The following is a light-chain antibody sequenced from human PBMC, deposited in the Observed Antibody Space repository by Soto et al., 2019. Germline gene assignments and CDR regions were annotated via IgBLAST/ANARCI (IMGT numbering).Light chain of an antibody. CDR1: QSISSW. J-gene: IGKJ3*01. Sequence: DIQMTQSPSTLSASVGDRVTITCRASQSISSWLAWYQQKPGKAPKLLIYDASSLESGVPSRFSGSGSGTEFTLTISSLQPDDFATYYCQQYTSYSFFGPGTKVDIK. V-gene: IGKV1-5*01. CDR2: DAS. CDR3: QQYTSYSF.